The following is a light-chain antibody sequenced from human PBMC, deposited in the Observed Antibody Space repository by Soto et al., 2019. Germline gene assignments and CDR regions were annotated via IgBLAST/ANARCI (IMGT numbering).Light chain of an antibody. CDR3: QQYNSWPPIT. V-gene: IGKV3-15*01. CDR2: DAS. Sequence: EFVMTQSPATLSVSPGERATLSCRASESVSRNLAWYQQKPGQAPRLLIYDASTRATGIPDRFSGGGSGTEFTLTISSLQSEDFVVYYCQQYNSWPPITFGQGTRLE. CDR1: ESVSRN. J-gene: IGKJ5*01.